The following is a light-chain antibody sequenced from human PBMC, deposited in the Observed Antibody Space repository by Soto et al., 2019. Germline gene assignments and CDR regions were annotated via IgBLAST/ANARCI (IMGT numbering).Light chain of an antibody. CDR2: EAS. CDR1: QSVNNF. CDR3: QQRRNWPPT. J-gene: IGKJ1*01. Sequence: EVVLTQSPATLSLSPGGRAALSCRASQSVNNFLAWYQQRPGQAPRLLMYEASNRATGVPARFSGSGSGTDFTLTISSLEPEDFAIYYCQQRRNWPPTFGQGTKVDIK. V-gene: IGKV3-11*01.